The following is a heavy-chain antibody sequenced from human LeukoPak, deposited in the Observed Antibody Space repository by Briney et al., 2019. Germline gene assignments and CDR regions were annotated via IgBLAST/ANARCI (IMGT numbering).Heavy chain of an antibody. CDR3: ARVGRRFLEWLGAFDI. Sequence: GGSLRLSCAASGFTFSSYAMHWVRQAPGKGLEYVSAISSNGGSTYYANSVKGRFTISRDNSKNTLYLQMGSLRAEDMAVYYCARVGRRFLEWLGAFDIWGQGTMVTVSS. D-gene: IGHD3-3*01. CDR1: GFTFSSYA. CDR2: ISSNGGST. J-gene: IGHJ3*02. V-gene: IGHV3-64*01.